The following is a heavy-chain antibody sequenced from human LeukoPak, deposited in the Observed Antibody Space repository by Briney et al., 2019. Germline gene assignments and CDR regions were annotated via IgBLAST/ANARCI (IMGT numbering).Heavy chain of an antibody. CDR2: INPDGSTT. CDR1: GFSISTYW. CDR3: AREQWLDY. D-gene: IGHD6-19*01. Sequence: PGGSLRLSCAASGFSISTYWIHWVRQAPGKGLVWVSRINPDGSTTYYADSVKGRITISRDNAKNTLYLQMNSLRAEDTAVYFCAREQWLDYWGQGTLVTVSS. J-gene: IGHJ4*02. V-gene: IGHV3-74*01.